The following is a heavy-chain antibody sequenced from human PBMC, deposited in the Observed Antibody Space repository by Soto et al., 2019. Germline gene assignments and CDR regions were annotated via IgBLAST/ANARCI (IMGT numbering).Heavy chain of an antibody. V-gene: IGHV1-69*08. J-gene: IGHJ4*02. CDR3: ARIYDDSSGNFDY. CDR1: GDTFSKST. D-gene: IGHD3-22*01. CDR2: FIPMLGTS. Sequence: QVQLVQSGAEVKRPGSSVKVSCKASGDTFSKSTFSWVRQVPGQGLEWMGRFIPMLGTSNYAQKFQGRVTITADKSTSTAYMDLSSLTPEDTAVYYCARIYDDSSGNFDYWGQGTLVTVSS.